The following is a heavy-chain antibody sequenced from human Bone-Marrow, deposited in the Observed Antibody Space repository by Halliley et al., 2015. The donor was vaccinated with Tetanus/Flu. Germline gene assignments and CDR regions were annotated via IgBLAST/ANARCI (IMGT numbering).Heavy chain of an antibody. J-gene: IGHJ4*02. V-gene: IGHV3-7*01. CDR2: INQDGRVK. D-gene: IGHD2-15*01. Sequence: SLRLSCAASGFTFNSCWMSWVRQAPGKGLEWVASINQDGRVKYYVDSVKGRFTISRDNSKNSLFLQMNSLRTEDTAVYYCAKEGCSGGICYGFASWGQGTLVTVS. CDR1: GFTFNSCW. CDR3: AKEGCSGGICYGFAS.